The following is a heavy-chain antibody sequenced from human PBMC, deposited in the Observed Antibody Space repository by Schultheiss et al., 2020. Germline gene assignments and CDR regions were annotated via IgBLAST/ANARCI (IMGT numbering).Heavy chain of an antibody. CDR2: ISSKANSYAT. D-gene: IGHD3-3*01. Sequence: GGSLRLSCAASGFTFSGSAMHWVRQASGKGLEWVGRISSKANSYATAYAASVKGRFTISRDDSKNTAYLQMNSLKTEDTAVYYCTSPRYDFWSGYPFDPWGQGTLVTVSS. V-gene: IGHV3-73*01. CDR1: GFTFSGSA. J-gene: IGHJ5*02. CDR3: TSPRYDFWSGYPFDP.